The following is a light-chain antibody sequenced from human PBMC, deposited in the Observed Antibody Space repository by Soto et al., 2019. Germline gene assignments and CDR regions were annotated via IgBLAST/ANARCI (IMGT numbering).Light chain of an antibody. CDR1: QSISSW. J-gene: IGKJ1*01. CDR3: QQTYSTPPT. V-gene: IGKV1-5*03. CDR2: KAS. Sequence: DIQMTQSPPTLSASVGDRVTITCRASQSISSWLAWYQQKPGKAPKILIYKASSLESGVPSRFSGSGSGTDFTLTISSLQPEDFATYYCQQTYSTPPTFGQGSKVDIK.